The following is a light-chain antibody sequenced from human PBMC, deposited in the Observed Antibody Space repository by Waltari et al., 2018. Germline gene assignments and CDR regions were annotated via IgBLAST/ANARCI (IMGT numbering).Light chain of an antibody. CDR1: SGDVGGYKL. CDR3: CSYDGTTSWV. CDR2: EVH. J-gene: IGLJ3*02. Sequence: QSALTQPASVSGSPGQSSTISCTGTSGDVGGYKLVSWYQQPPGKAPKLIFNEVHKHAAVVSRRFAASRSGNASFVTIAGLQSEDGAYYYGCSYDGTTSWVFGGGTKVTVL. V-gene: IGLV2-23*02.